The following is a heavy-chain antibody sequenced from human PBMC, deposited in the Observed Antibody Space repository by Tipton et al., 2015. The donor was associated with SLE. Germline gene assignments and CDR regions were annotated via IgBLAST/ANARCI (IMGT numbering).Heavy chain of an antibody. CDR1: GGSFSGYY. CDR2: IYYSGST. J-gene: IGHJ3*02. CDR3: ARARDYYDFWSGHGAFDI. V-gene: IGHV4-34*01. D-gene: IGHD3-3*01. Sequence: TLSLTCAVYGGSFSGYYWGWIRQPPGKGLEWIGSIYYSGSTYYNPSLKSRVTISVDTSKNQFSLKLSSVTAADTAVYYCARARDYYDFWSGHGAFDIWGQGTMVTVSS.